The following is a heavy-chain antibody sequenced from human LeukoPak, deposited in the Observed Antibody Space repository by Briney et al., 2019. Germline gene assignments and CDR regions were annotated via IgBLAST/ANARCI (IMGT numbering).Heavy chain of an antibody. D-gene: IGHD3-22*01. V-gene: IGHV1-69*04. CDR1: GGTFSSYT. CDR3: AREGPTMIVLADAFDI. CDR2: IIPILGIA. J-gene: IGHJ3*02. Sequence: GASVKVSCKASGGTFSSYTISWARQAPGQGPEWMGRIIPILGIANYSQKFQGRVTITADKSTSTAYMELSSLRSEDTAVYYCAREGPTMIVLADAFDIWGQGTMVTVSS.